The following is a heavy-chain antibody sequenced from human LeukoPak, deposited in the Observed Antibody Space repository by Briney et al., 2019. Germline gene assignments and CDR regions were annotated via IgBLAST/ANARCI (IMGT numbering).Heavy chain of an antibody. CDR1: GFSFGGYA. Sequence: GGSLRLSCATSGFSFGGYALTWVRQAPGKGLEWVGFIRSKAYGATTEYAASVKGRFTISRDDSKSIAYLQMNSLKTEDTAVYYCTRDPYYYGSSGHEWPDPWGQGTLVTVSS. CDR2: IRSKAYGATT. CDR3: TRDPYYYGSSGHEWPDP. J-gene: IGHJ5*02. V-gene: IGHV3-49*04. D-gene: IGHD3-22*01.